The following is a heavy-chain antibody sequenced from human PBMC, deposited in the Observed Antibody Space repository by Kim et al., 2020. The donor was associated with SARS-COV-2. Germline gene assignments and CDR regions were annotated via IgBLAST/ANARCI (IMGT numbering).Heavy chain of an antibody. Sequence: ASVKVSCKASGYTFTGYYMHWVRQAPGQGLEWMGWINPNSGGTNYAQKFQGRVTMTRDTSISTAYMELSRLRSDDTAVYYCAREYGSGSSNFDYWGQGTLVTVSS. J-gene: IGHJ4*02. D-gene: IGHD3-10*01. CDR1: GYTFTGYY. CDR2: INPNSGGT. V-gene: IGHV1-2*02. CDR3: AREYGSGSSNFDY.